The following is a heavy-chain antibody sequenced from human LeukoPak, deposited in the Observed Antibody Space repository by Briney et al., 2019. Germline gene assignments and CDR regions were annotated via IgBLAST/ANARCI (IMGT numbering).Heavy chain of an antibody. Sequence: SETLSLTCTVSGGSISDFYWSWIRQPAGEGLGWIGRVYPSGRTSYNPSLENRVTMSVDTSKKQFSLKLRSVTAADTAVYYCASGGRISAANWFDPWGQGTLVTVSS. D-gene: IGHD6-13*01. CDR1: GGSISDFY. V-gene: IGHV4-4*07. CDR3: ASGGRISAANWFDP. J-gene: IGHJ5*02. CDR2: VYPSGRT.